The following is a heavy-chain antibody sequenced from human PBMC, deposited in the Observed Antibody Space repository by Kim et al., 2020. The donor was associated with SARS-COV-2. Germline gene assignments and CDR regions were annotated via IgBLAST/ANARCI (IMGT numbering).Heavy chain of an antibody. CDR1: GFTVSSNY. D-gene: IGHD3-22*01. V-gene: IGHV3-53*04. Sequence: GGSLRLSCAASGFTVSSNYMSWVRQAPGKGLEWVSVIYSGGSTYYADSVKGRFTISRHNSKNTLYLQMNSLRAEDTAVYYCARGPTTYYYDSSGYPPYYFDYWGQGTLVTVSS. J-gene: IGHJ4*02. CDR2: IYSGGST. CDR3: ARGPTTYYYDSSGYPPYYFDY.